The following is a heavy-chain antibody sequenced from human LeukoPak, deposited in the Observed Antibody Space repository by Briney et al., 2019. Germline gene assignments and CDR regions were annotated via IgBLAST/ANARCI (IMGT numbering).Heavy chain of an antibody. CDR1: GGSISSSSYY. V-gene: IGHV4-39*01. D-gene: IGHD2-2*01. J-gene: IGHJ5*02. CDR3: ARQSPQIVVVPAADNWFDP. Sequence: SETLSLTCAVSGGSISSSSYYWGWIRQPPGKGLEWIGSIYYSGSTYYNPSLKSRVTISVGTSKKQFSLKLSSVTAADTAVYYCARQSPQIVVVPAADNWFDPWGQGTLVTVSS. CDR2: IYYSGST.